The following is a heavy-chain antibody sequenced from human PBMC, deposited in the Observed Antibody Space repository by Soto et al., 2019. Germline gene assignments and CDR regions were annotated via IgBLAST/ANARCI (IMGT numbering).Heavy chain of an antibody. CDR3: AVTLSWSYSPPGGAYGMDV. CDR2: ISGSGGST. J-gene: IGHJ6*01. V-gene: IGHV3-23*01. D-gene: IGHD1-26*01. Sequence: PVGSLRLSCAASGFTFSSYAMTWVRQAPGKGLEWVSIISGSGGSTYYADSVKGRFTISRDDSKNTLFLQMNSLRAEDTAVYYCAVTLSWSYSPPGGAYGMDVWGQGTTVTV. CDR1: GFTFSSYA.